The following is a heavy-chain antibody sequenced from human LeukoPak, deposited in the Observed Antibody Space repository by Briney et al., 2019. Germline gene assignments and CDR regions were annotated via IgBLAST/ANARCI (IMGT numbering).Heavy chain of an antibody. Sequence: SETLSLTCTVSGGSISSSSYYWGWIRQPPGKGLEWIGSIYYSGSTYYNPSLKSRVTISVDTSKNQFSLKLSSVTAADTAVYYCAGSSWYEWRYWGQGTLVTVSS. D-gene: IGHD6-13*01. V-gene: IGHV4-39*01. CDR2: IYYSGST. J-gene: IGHJ4*02. CDR1: GGSISSSSYY. CDR3: AGSSWYEWRY.